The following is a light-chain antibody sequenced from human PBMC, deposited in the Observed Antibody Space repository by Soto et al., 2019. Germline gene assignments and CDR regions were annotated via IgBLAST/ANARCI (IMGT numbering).Light chain of an antibody. Sequence: PGERATLSCRASQSVSTYLAWYQQKPGQAPRLLIYDASNRATGIPARFSGSGSGTDFTLTISSLEPEDFAVYYCQQRSNWLTFGGGTKVEIK. J-gene: IGKJ4*01. CDR1: QSVSTY. CDR3: QQRSNWLT. CDR2: DAS. V-gene: IGKV3-11*01.